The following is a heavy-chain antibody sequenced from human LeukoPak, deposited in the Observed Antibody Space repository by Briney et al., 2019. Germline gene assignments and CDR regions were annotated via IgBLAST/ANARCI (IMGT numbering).Heavy chain of an antibody. V-gene: IGHV4-39*02. CDR3: ARLFTRAWEYRYGMDV. Sequence: SETLSLTCTVSGGSIRTDGSYWAWIRQPPGKGLEWIGSIYIDGITHYNSSLQSRVTLSIDTSKNHFSLRLTSVTAADAAVFYCARLFTRAWEYRYGMDVWGQGTAVTVSS. D-gene: IGHD1-26*01. J-gene: IGHJ6*02. CDR1: GGSIRTDGSY. CDR2: IYIDGIT.